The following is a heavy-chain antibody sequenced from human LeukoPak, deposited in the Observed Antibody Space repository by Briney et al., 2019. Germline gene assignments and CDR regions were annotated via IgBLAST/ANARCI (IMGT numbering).Heavy chain of an antibody. V-gene: IGHV3-23*01. J-gene: IGHJ4*02. D-gene: IGHD1-26*01. CDR1: GFTFKNYV. CDR3: AKDLGWELPAEAY. CDR2: IYGSGVSI. Sequence: GGSLRLSCVASGFTFKNYVMNWVRQAPGKGLEWLATIYGSGVSISYADSVKGRFTISRDNSNNTLYLQMSSLRAEDTAMYYCAKDLGWELPAEAYWGQGILVTVSS.